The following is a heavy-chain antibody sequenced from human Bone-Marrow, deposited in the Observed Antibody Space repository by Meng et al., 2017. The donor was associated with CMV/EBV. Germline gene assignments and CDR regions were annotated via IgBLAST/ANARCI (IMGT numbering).Heavy chain of an antibody. V-gene: IGHV3-30*02. CDR1: GFTFSSYG. CDR2: IRYDGSNK. Sequence: GGSLRLSCAASGFTFSSYGMHWVRQAPGKGLEWVAFIRYDGSNKYYADSVKGRFTISRDNSKNTLYLQMNSLRAEDTAVYYCVKDLRRRYDFWSGYYMQGTRNEDYYYYGMDVWGQGTTVTVSS. D-gene: IGHD3-3*01. CDR3: VKDLRRRYDFWSGYYMQGTRNEDYYYYGMDV. J-gene: IGHJ6*02.